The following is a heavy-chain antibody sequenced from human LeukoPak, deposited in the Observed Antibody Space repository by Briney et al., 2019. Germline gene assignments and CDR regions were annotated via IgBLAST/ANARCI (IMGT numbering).Heavy chain of an antibody. V-gene: IGHV1-2*04. J-gene: IGHJ4*02. D-gene: IGHD6-19*01. Sequence: ASVKVSCKASGYTFTGYYMHWVRQAPGQGLEWMGWINPNSGGTNYAQKFQGWVTMTRDMSISTAYMELSRLRSDDTAVYYCARDRVYNSGWYDFDYWGQGTLVTVSS. CDR1: GYTFTGYY. CDR2: INPNSGGT. CDR3: ARDRVYNSGWYDFDY.